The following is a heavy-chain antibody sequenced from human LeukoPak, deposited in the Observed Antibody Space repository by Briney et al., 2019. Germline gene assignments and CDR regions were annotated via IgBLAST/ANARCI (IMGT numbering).Heavy chain of an antibody. Sequence: QAGGSLRLSCAASGFTFSSYGMHWVRQAPGKGLEWVAVISHDGSNKYYADSVKCRFTMSRDNSKNTLYLQMNSLRAEDTALYYCAKDSLSSSWYGDLHYWGQGTLVTVSS. CDR2: ISHDGSNK. J-gene: IGHJ4*02. D-gene: IGHD6-13*01. CDR3: AKDSLSSSWYGDLHY. V-gene: IGHV3-30*18. CDR1: GFTFSSYG.